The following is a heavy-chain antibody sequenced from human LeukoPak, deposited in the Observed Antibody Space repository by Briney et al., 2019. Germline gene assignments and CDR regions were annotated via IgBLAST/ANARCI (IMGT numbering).Heavy chain of an antibody. D-gene: IGHD2-15*01. V-gene: IGHV3-30-3*01. CDR2: ISYDGSNK. Sequence: GGSLRLSCAASGFTFSSYAMHWVRQAPGKGLEWVAVISYDGSNKYYADSVKGRFTISRDNSKNTLYPQMNSLRAEDTAVYYCARHSCSGGSCYFGYYYGMDVWGQGTTVTVSS. CDR3: ARHSCSGGSCYFGYYYGMDV. CDR1: GFTFSSYA. J-gene: IGHJ6*02.